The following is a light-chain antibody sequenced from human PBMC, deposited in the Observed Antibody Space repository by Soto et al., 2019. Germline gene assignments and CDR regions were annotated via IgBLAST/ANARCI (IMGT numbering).Light chain of an antibody. Sequence: DLQMTQSPSTLSASVGDRVTITCRASQSISSWLAWYQQKPGKAPKLLIYKASSLESGVPSRFSGSGSGTEFTLTSSSLQPDDFATYYCQQYNSYWTFGQGTKVEIK. V-gene: IGKV1-5*03. CDR1: QSISSW. CDR2: KAS. J-gene: IGKJ1*01. CDR3: QQYNSYWT.